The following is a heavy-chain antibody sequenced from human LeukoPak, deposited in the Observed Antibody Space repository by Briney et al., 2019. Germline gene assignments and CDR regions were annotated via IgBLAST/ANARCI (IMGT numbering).Heavy chain of an antibody. J-gene: IGHJ4*02. V-gene: IGHV3-30*02. CDR1: GFIFCSYA. CDR2: IRSDGSDK. CDR3: AKDGNNWNFDY. D-gene: IGHD1-1*01. Sequence: GGSLRLSCAASGFIFCSYAMSWVRQAPDKGLEWVVFIRSDGSDKYYGDSVKGRFTISRDNSNNTLYLQMNSLRAEDTAVYYCAKDGNNWNFDYWGQGTLVTVSS.